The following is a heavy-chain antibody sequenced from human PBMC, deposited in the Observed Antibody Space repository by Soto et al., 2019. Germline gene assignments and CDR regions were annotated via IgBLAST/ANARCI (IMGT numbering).Heavy chain of an antibody. V-gene: IGHV3-53*02. CDR2: IYSGGST. CDR3: ARWGDGDYDTIDY. D-gene: IGHD4-17*01. Sequence: EVQLVETGGGLIQPGGSLRLSCAASGFTVSSHYMSWVRQAPGKGLEWVSVIYSGGSTYYADSVKGRFTISRDNSKNTLYLQMNSLRAEDTAVYYCARWGDGDYDTIDYWGQGTLVTVSS. CDR1: GFTVSSHY. J-gene: IGHJ4*02.